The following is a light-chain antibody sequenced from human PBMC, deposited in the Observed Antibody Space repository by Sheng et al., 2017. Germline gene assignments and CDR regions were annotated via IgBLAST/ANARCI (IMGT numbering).Light chain of an antibody. CDR2: GAS. CDR1: ENVRKY. V-gene: IGKV3-20*01. Sequence: EIVLTQSPATLSLSPGDRATLSCRASENVRKYLAWYQQKPGQAPRLLIYGASTRATGIPARFSGSGSGTDFTLTISRLEPEDFAVYYCQQYGSSRWTFGQGTKVEIK. J-gene: IGKJ1*01. CDR3: QQYGSSRWT.